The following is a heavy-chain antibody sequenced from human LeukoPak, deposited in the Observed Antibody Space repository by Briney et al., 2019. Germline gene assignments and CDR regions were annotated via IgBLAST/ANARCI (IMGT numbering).Heavy chain of an antibody. Sequence: GGSLRLSCAASGFTFSSYWMSWVRQAPGKGLEWVANIKQDGSEKYYVDSVKGRFTISRDNAKNSLYLQMNSLRAEDTAVYYCARGRRHYGSGSYPVGYWGQGTLVTVSS. CDR3: ARGRRHYGSGSYPVGY. V-gene: IGHV3-7*03. D-gene: IGHD3-10*01. CDR2: IKQDGSEK. CDR1: GFTFSSYW. J-gene: IGHJ4*02.